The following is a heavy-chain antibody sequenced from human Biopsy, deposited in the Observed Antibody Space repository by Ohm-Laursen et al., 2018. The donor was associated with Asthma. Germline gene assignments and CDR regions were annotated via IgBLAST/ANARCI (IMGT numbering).Heavy chain of an antibody. CDR1: GGSISNSNYY. CDR3: ARHPNNGDYSYWYFDL. CDR2: LHYSGSPYYT. Sequence: GTLSLTCAVSGGSISNSNYYWGWIRQSPGKGLEWIGSLHYSGSPYYTFYNPSLKSRVTLSVDTSKNQFSVKLRSVTAPDTAVYYCARHPNNGDYSYWYFDLWGRGTLVTVYS. J-gene: IGHJ2*01. V-gene: IGHV4-39*01. D-gene: IGHD4-17*01.